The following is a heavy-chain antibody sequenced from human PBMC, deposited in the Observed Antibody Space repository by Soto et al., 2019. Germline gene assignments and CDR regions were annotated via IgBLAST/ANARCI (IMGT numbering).Heavy chain of an antibody. Sequence: PGESLKISCQCSGYTFSNFWIGWVRQLPGKGLEWMGIIYPGDHETRYSPSFHGKVTISADKSINTAYLQWNSLEASDTAFYFCARIPRSSPYFDYWGQGALVTVSS. CDR3: ARIPRSSPYFDY. J-gene: IGHJ4*02. CDR1: GYTFSNFW. V-gene: IGHV5-51*01. CDR2: IYPGDHET. D-gene: IGHD6-13*01.